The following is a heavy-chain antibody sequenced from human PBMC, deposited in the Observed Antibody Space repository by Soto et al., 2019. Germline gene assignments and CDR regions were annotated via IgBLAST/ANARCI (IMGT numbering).Heavy chain of an antibody. Sequence: GGSLRLSCAASGFTFSSYAMHWVRQAPGKGLEWVAVISYDGSNKYYADSGKGRFTISRDNSKNTLYLQMNSLRAEDTAVYYCARRTTVTTSPMGYWGQGTLVTVSS. V-gene: IGHV3-30-3*01. D-gene: IGHD4-17*01. J-gene: IGHJ4*02. CDR2: ISYDGSNK. CDR3: ARRTTVTTSPMGY. CDR1: GFTFSSYA.